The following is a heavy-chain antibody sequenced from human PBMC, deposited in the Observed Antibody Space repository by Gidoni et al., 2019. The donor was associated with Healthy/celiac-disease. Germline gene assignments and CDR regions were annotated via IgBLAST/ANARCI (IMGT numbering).Heavy chain of an antibody. CDR2: ISSSSSTI. Sequence: EVQLVESGGGLVQPGGSLRLSCAASGFTFSSYSMNWVRQAPGKGLEWVSYISSSSSTIYYADSVKGRFTISRDNAKNSLYLQMNSLRDEDTAVYYCARPYYDFWSGYYGGGGMDVWGQGTTVTVSS. D-gene: IGHD3-3*01. CDR1: GFTFSSYS. J-gene: IGHJ6*02. CDR3: ARPYYDFWSGYYGGGGMDV. V-gene: IGHV3-48*02.